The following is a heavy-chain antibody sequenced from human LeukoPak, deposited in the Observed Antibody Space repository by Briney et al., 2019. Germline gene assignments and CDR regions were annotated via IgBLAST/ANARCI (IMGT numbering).Heavy chain of an antibody. CDR3: ATVNINCGGDCYKFDY. J-gene: IGHJ4*02. D-gene: IGHD2-21*02. V-gene: IGHV1-69*05. CDR1: GGTFSSYA. CDR2: IIPIFGTA. Sequence: SVKVSCKASGGTFSSYAISWVRQAPGQGLEWMGGIIPIFGTANYAQKFQGRVTLTRDTSTSTVYMDLSSLRSEDTAVYYCATVNINCGGDCYKFDYWGQGTLVTVSS.